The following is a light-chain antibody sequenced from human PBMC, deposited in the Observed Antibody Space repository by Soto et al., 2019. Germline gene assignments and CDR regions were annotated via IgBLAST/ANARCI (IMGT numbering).Light chain of an antibody. CDR3: QQRTNWPPFN. V-gene: IGKV3-11*01. Sequence: EIVLTQSPATLSLSPGERATLSCRANQTLNNYLAWFQQKPGQAPRLLIYEASTRAAGIPARFSGSGSGTDFNLTISSLEPEDFAVYYCQQRTNWPPFNFGQGTKLEIK. J-gene: IGKJ2*01. CDR1: QTLNNY. CDR2: EAS.